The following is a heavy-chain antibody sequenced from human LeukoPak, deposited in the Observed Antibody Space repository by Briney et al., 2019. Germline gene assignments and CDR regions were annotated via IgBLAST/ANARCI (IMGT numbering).Heavy chain of an antibody. J-gene: IGHJ5*02. Sequence: ASVTVSCKASGCTFSSYAISWVRQAPGQGLEWMGGIIPIFATANYAQKFQGRVTITTDESTSTAYMELSSLRSEDTAVYYCARVGGVSPNWFDPWGQGTLVTVSS. V-gene: IGHV1-69*05. CDR1: GCTFSSYA. D-gene: IGHD1-26*01. CDR3: ARVGGVSPNWFDP. CDR2: IIPIFATA.